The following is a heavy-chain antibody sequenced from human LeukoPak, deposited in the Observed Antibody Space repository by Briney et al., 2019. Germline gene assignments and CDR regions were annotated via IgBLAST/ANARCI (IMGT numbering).Heavy chain of an antibody. CDR3: AKDHAGYYDSSGYYYFDY. Sequence: GGSLRLSCAASGFTFSSYAMSWVRQAPGKGPEWVSAISGSGGSTYYADSVKGRFTISRDNSKNTLYLQMNSLRAEDTAVYYCAKDHAGYYDSSGYYYFDYWGQGTLVTVSS. CDR1: GFTFSSYA. J-gene: IGHJ4*02. CDR2: ISGSGGST. D-gene: IGHD3-22*01. V-gene: IGHV3-23*01.